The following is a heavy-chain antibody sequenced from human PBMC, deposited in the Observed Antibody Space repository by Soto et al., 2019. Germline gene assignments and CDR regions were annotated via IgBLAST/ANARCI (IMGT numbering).Heavy chain of an antibody. J-gene: IGHJ4*02. CDR1: GFTFGMYS. CDR2: ISGSGEST. D-gene: IGHD1-1*01. Sequence: EVQVLESGGDLVQPGGSLRLYCAASGFTFGMYSMSWVRQALGKGLEWVSGISGSGESTYYADSVKGRFTISRDNSKNTLYLQMYSLRAEDTAVYYCANSLGDRWNTYYFDYWGQGTLVTVSS. V-gene: IGHV3-23*01. CDR3: ANSLGDRWNTYYFDY.